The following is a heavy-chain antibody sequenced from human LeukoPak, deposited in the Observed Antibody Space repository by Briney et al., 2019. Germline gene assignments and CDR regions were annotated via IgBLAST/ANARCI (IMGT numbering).Heavy chain of an antibody. CDR3: ARDLLGAYYYGMDV. V-gene: IGHV3-33*08. Sequence: PGGSLRLSCAASKFTFNTYSLHWVRQAPGKGLEWVAVIWYDGSNKYYADSVKGRFTISRDNSKNTLYLQMNSLRAEDTAVYYCARDLLGAYYYGMDVWGQGTTVIVSS. J-gene: IGHJ6*02. CDR2: IWYDGSNK. D-gene: IGHD3-16*01. CDR1: KFTFNTYS.